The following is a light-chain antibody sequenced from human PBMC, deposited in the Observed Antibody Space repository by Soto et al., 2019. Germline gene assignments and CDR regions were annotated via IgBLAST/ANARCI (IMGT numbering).Light chain of an antibody. CDR2: GAS. J-gene: IGKJ3*01. CDR3: HQYYSLPLT. V-gene: IGKV3-20*01. Sequence: EIVLTQSPGTLSLSPGERATLSCRASQSVSSSYLAWYQQKPGQAPRLLIYGASSRATVIPDRFSGSGSGTDFTLTISRLEPEDFAVYYCHQYYSLPLTFGPGTKVDIK. CDR1: QSVSSSY.